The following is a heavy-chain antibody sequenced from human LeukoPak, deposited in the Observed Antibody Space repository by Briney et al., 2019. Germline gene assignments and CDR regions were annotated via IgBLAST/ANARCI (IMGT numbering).Heavy chain of an antibody. Sequence: GGSLRLSCAASGFTFSSYWMSWVRQAPGKGLEWVANIKQDGSEKYYVDSVKGRFTISRDNAKNSLYLQMNSLRAEDTAVYYCAREARGYDSSGYYPGYFQHWGQGTLVTVSS. V-gene: IGHV3-7*01. CDR2: IKQDGSEK. D-gene: IGHD3-22*01. J-gene: IGHJ1*01. CDR3: AREARGYDSSGYYPGYFQH. CDR1: GFTFSSYW.